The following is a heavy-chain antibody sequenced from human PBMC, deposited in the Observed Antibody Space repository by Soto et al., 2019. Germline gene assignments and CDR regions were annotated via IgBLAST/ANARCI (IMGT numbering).Heavy chain of an antibody. D-gene: IGHD2-15*01. CDR2: IYYSGST. J-gene: IGHJ5*02. Sequence: SETLSLTCTVSGGSISRGDYYWSWIRQPPGKGLEWIGYIYYSGSTYYNPSLKSRVTISVDTSKNQFSLKLSSVTAADTAVYYCARDSVVVVAATRSGLASWFDPWGQGTLVTVSS. CDR1: GGSISRGDYY. CDR3: ARDSVVVVAATRSGLASWFDP. V-gene: IGHV4-30-4*01.